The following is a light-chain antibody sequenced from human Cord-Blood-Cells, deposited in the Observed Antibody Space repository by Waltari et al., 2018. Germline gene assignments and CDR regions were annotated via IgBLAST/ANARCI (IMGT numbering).Light chain of an antibody. CDR3: AAWDDSLNGYV. CDR1: SSNIGSNT. V-gene: IGLV1-44*01. J-gene: IGLJ1*01. Sequence: QSVLTQPPSASGPPGQRVTIPCSGSSSNIGSNTVHWYQQLPGTAPKLLIYSNNQRPSGVPDRFSGSKSGTSASLAISGLQSEDEADYYCAAWDDSLNGYVFGTGTKVTVL. CDR2: SNN.